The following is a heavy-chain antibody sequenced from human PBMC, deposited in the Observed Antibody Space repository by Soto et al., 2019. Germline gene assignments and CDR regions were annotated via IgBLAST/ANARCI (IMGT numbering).Heavy chain of an antibody. CDR3: ASTPRAVAGTAGMDV. CDR2: INHSRST. D-gene: IGHD6-19*01. Sequence: QVQLQQWGAGLLKSSETLSLTCAVYGGSLSDYYWSWIRQPPGKGLEWIGEINHSRSTNYNPSIKSRVTISVDTSKNQFSLKVSSVTAADTAVYYCASTPRAVAGTAGMDVWGQGTTVTVSS. J-gene: IGHJ6*02. CDR1: GGSLSDYY. V-gene: IGHV4-34*01.